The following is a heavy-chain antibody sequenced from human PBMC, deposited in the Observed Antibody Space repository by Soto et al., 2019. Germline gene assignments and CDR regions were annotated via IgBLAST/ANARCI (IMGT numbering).Heavy chain of an antibody. J-gene: IGHJ4*02. CDR3: AKRNGALFNY. CDR1: GGSISSYY. D-gene: IGHD4-17*01. CDR2: IYYSGST. V-gene: IGHV4-59*01. Sequence: SETLSLTCTVSGGSISSYYWSWIRQPPGKGLEWIGYIYYSGSTNYNPSLKSRVTISVDTSKNQFSLKLSSVTAADTAVYYGAKRNGALFNYGGKGTLVPVSS.